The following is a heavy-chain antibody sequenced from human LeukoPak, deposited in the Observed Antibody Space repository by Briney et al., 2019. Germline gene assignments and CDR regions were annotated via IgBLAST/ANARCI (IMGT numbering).Heavy chain of an antibody. CDR3: ARQKPSTFRQYGRGRPFDY. V-gene: IGHV4-38-2*02. J-gene: IGHJ4*02. CDR2: IYHSGST. CDR1: GYSISSGYY. D-gene: IGHD2-15*01. Sequence: PSETLSLTCTVSGYSISSGYYWGWIRQPPGKGLEWIGSIYHSGSTYYNPSLKSRVTISVDTSKNQFSLRLTSVTAADTAVYYCARQKPSTFRQYGRGRPFDYWGQGTLVTVSS.